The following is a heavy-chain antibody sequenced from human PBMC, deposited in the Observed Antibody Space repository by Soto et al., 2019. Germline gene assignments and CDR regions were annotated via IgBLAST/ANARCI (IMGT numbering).Heavy chain of an antibody. J-gene: IGHJ2*01. D-gene: IGHD6-13*01. V-gene: IGHV4-61*01. CDR1: GGSVSGGTHY. CDR3: VRGYSTSWYWFDL. Sequence: QAQLQESGPGPVKPSETLSLTCTVSGGSVSGGTHYWSWIRQPPGKGLEWIGYIYNSGSTNYNPSLKSRVTISVDTSKNQFSLKLSSVTAADTAVYYCVRGYSTSWYWFDLWGRGTLVTVSS. CDR2: IYNSGST.